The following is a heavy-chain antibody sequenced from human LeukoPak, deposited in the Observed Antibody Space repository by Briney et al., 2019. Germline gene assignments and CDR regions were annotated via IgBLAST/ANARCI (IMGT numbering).Heavy chain of an antibody. CDR3: ARGENIYAFDI. D-gene: IGHD2/OR15-2a*01. CDR1: GYTFTSYY. V-gene: IGHV1-46*01. Sequence: ASVNVSCKASGYTFTSYYMHWVRQAPGQGLEWMGIINPSGGSTSYAQKFQGRVTMTRDTSTSTVYMELSSLRSEDTAVYCCARGENIYAFDIWGQGTMVTVSS. CDR2: INPSGGST. J-gene: IGHJ3*02.